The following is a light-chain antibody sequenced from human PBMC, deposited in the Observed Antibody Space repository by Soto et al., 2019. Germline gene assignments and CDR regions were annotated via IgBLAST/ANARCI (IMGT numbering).Light chain of an antibody. J-gene: IGLJ2*01. CDR3: QSYDSSLSGHVV. Sequence: QSALTQPASVSGSPGQSITISCTGTSSDVGSYNYVSWYQQHPGKAPKVMIYDVSNRPSGVPDRFSGSKSGTSASLAITGLQAEDEADYYCQSYDSSLSGHVVFGGGTKLTVL. V-gene: IGLV2-14*01. CDR2: DVS. CDR1: SSDVGSYNY.